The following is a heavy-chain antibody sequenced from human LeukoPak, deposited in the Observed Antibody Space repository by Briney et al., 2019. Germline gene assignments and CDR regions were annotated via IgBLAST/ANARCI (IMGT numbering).Heavy chain of an antibody. V-gene: IGHV3-7*01. CDR3: ARTYYDILTGYNPYFDY. J-gene: IGHJ4*02. D-gene: IGHD3-9*01. CDR2: IKKDGSEK. CDR1: GFTFSSYW. Sequence: GGSLRLSCAASGFTFSSYWMSWVRQAPGKGLEWVANIKKDGSEKYYVDSVKGRFTISRDNAKTSLYLQMNSLRAEDTAVYYCARTYYDILTGYNPYFDYWGQGILVTVSS.